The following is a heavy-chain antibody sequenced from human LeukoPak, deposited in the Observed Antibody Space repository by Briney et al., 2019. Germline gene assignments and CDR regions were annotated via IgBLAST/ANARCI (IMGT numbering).Heavy chain of an antibody. CDR2: ISGSGANT. J-gene: IGHJ6*04. CDR3: AKETYIVVVPAARMDV. D-gene: IGHD2-2*01. CDR1: AFTFSTSA. Sequence: PGGSLRLSCAASAFTFSTSAMTWVRRAPEKGLEWVSSISGSGANTYYADSVRGRFTISRDNSKNTLYLQMNSLRAEDTAVYYCAKETYIVVVPAARMDVWGKGTTVTVSS. V-gene: IGHV3-23*01.